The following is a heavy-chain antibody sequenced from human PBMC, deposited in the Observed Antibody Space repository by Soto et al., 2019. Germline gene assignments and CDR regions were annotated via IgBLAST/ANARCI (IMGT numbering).Heavy chain of an antibody. V-gene: IGHV4-4*07. CDR2: IFSSGTT. CDR3: ARGPRGQLSGMDV. D-gene: IGHD6-13*01. Sequence: PXETLSLTCTVANCSINTYYWSWVRQPAGKGLEWIGRIFSSGTTDYNPSLKRRVTMSIDTSKNQLSLRLRSVTAADTAVYYCARGPRGQLSGMDVWGQGTTVTVSS. J-gene: IGHJ6*02. CDR1: NCSINTYY.